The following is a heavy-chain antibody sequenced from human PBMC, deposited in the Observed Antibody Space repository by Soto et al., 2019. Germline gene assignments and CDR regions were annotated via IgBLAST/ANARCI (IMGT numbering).Heavy chain of an antibody. CDR2: IYPGDSDT. J-gene: IGHJ3*02. V-gene: IGHV5-51*01. CDR1: GYSFPSYW. D-gene: IGHD5-18*01. Sequence: GESLKISCRGSGYSFPSYWIGWVRQMPGEGLEWMGIIYPGDSDTKYSPSFQGQVTISADKSISTAYLQWSSLKASDTAMYYCARRPGTAMVSDAFDIWGQGTMVTVSS. CDR3: ARRPGTAMVSDAFDI.